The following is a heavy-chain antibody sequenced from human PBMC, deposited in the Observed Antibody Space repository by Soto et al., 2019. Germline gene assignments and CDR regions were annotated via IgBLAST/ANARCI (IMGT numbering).Heavy chain of an antibody. CDR1: GVSFRSSP. CDR2: IIPIFGTP. J-gene: IGHJ3*01. V-gene: IGHV1-69*01. CDR3: AREKGDSIVGATGAFNV. Sequence: QVHLVQSGAEVKKPGSSVKVSCKASGVSFRSSPINWVRQAPGQGLEWMGGIIPIFGTPNYAQKFQGRVAIIADESTSTVYMQLSGRRSEDTAEYYCAREKGDSIVGATGAFNVWGQGTMVTVSS. D-gene: IGHD1-26*01.